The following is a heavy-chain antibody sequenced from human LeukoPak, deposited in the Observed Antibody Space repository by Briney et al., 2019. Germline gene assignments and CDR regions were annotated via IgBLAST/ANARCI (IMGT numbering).Heavy chain of an antibody. CDR3: ARSPMSRDNWNAFDY. CDR1: GGTFSNYA. V-gene: IGHV1-69*04. J-gene: IGHJ4*02. CDR2: IIPILGIA. D-gene: IGHD1-1*01. Sequence: SVKVSCKASGGTFSNYAITWMRQAPGRGLEWMGRIIPILGIANYRQKFQGRVTIIGDKSTSTAYMELSSLRSEDTAVYYCARSPMSRDNWNAFDYWGQGTLVTVSS.